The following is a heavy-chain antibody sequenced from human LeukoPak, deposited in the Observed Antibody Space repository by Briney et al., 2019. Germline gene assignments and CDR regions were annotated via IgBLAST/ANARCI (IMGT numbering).Heavy chain of an antibody. CDR2: FYSSGST. J-gene: IGHJ2*01. CDR3: ASIRDTAFRYWYFDL. Sequence: SETLSLTRIVSGGSINSYYWSWIRQPPGKGLEWIGYFYSSGSTSYNPSLMSRVTTSVDTSKNQFSLRLSSVTAADTAIYYCASIRDTAFRYWYFDLWGRGTLVTVSS. V-gene: IGHV4-59*01. D-gene: IGHD5-18*01. CDR1: GGSINSYY.